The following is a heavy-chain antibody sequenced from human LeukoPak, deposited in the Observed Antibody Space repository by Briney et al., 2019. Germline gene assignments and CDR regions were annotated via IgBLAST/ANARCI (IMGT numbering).Heavy chain of an antibody. CDR3: ARTPRAILYYFDY. Sequence: SVKVSCKASGYTFNSYDINWVRQATGQGLEWMGGIIPIFGTANYAQKFQGRVTITADKSTSTAYMELSSLRSEDTAVYYCARTPRAILYYFDYWGQGTLVTVSS. V-gene: IGHV1-69*06. J-gene: IGHJ4*02. D-gene: IGHD2-21*01. CDR1: GYTFNSYD. CDR2: IIPIFGTA.